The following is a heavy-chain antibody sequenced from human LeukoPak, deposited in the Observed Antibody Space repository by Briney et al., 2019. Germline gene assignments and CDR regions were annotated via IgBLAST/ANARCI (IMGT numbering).Heavy chain of an antibody. V-gene: IGHV3-33*01. CDR3: ATTLNYSYGYTDY. CDR1: GFTFSSYG. J-gene: IGHJ4*02. CDR2: IWYDGSKK. Sequence: GRSLRLSCAASGFTFSSYGMHWVRQAPGKGLEWVAVIWYDGSKKYYADSVKGRFTISRDNSKNTLYLQMNSLRAEDTAVYYCATTLNYSYGYTDYWGQGTLVTVSS. D-gene: IGHD5-18*01.